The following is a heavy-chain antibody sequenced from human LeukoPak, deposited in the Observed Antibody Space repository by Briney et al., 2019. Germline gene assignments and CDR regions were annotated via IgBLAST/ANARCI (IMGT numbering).Heavy chain of an antibody. V-gene: IGHV3-23*01. Sequence: GGSLRLSCAASGFPFSSYAMSWVRQAPGKGLEWVSSITNSGNNTYYADSVKGRFTISRDNAKNSLYLQMNSLRAEDTALYYCAKDGLGGRPFDYWGQGTLVTVSS. D-gene: IGHD3-16*01. CDR2: ITNSGNNT. J-gene: IGHJ4*02. CDR3: AKDGLGGRPFDY. CDR1: GFPFSSYA.